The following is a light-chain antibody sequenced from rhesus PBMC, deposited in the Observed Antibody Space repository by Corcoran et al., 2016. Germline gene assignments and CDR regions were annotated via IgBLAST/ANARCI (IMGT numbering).Light chain of an antibody. J-gene: IGKJ2*01. CDR3: QHYYSTPYS. V-gene: IGKV1-33*02. CDR1: QGISNA. CDR2: AAS. Sequence: DIQMSQSPSSLSASVGDKVTITCRASQGISNALAWYQQKPGKAPNLLIYAASRLESGVPSRFSGSRSGTDFTLTISSLYSEDFATYYGQHYYSTPYSFGQGTKVEIK.